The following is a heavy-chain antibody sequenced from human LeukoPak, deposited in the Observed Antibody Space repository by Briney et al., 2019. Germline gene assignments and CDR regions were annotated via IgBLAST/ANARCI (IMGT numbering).Heavy chain of an antibody. J-gene: IGHJ5*02. D-gene: IGHD5-18*01. Sequence: QSGGSLRLSCAASGFTFSSYAMGWVRQAPGKGLEWVSVISGNGGRTYYADSVKGRFTISRDNSKNTLYLQMNSLRAEDTAVYYCAKVRDLDTVLGRFDNWGQGTLVTVSS. V-gene: IGHV3-23*01. CDR2: ISGNGGRT. CDR1: GFTFSSYA. CDR3: AKVRDLDTVLGRFDN.